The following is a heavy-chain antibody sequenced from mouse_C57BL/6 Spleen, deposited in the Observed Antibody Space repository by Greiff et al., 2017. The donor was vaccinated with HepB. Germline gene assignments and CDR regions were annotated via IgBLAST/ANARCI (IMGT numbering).Heavy chain of an antibody. J-gene: IGHJ3*01. V-gene: IGHV1-82*01. Sequence: QVQLQQSRPELVKPGASVKISCKASGYAFSSSWMNWVKQRPGKGLEWIGRIYPGDGDTNYNEKFKGKATLTADKSSSTAYMQLSSLTSEDSAVYFCARSDYYGSSSSWFAYWGQGTLVTVSA. CDR2: IYPGDGDT. D-gene: IGHD1-1*01. CDR3: ARSDYYGSSSSWFAY. CDR1: GYAFSSSW.